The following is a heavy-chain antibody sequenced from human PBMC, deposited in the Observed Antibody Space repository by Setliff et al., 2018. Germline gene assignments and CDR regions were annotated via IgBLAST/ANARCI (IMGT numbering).Heavy chain of an antibody. V-gene: IGHV4-59*05. CDR1: GGSISSYY. CDR2: IYYSGST. D-gene: IGHD3-16*01. CDR3: ARLGGSSGSGGFYYYYYMDV. J-gene: IGHJ6*03. Sequence: SETLSLTCTVSGGSISSYYWSWIRQPPGKGLEWIGSIYYSGSTYYTPSLKSRVTISVDTSRNQFSLKLSSVTAADTAVYYCARLGGSSGSGGFYYYYYMDVWGKGTTVTVSS.